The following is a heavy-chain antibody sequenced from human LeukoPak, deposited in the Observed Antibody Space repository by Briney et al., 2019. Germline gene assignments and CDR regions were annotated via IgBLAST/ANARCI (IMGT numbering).Heavy chain of an antibody. V-gene: IGHV1-2*02. Sequence: ASVKVSCKASGYTFTDYYVFWVRRAPGQGLEWMGWINPNTGDTNSAQRFQDRVTMTRDTSISTAYMELNRLRYDDAAVYYCARVWGTEISGLNWFDPWGQGTLVTVSS. J-gene: IGHJ5*02. CDR1: GYTFTDYY. D-gene: IGHD3-16*01. CDR3: ARVWGTEISGLNWFDP. CDR2: INPNTGDT.